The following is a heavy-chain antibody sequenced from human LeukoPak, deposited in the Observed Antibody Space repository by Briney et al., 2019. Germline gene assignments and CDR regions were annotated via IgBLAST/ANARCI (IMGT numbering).Heavy chain of an antibody. V-gene: IGHV3-7*01. CDR3: ARGLAAAGTEY. D-gene: IGHD6-25*01. CDR2: MNKDGNEN. CDR1: GFTFSTYW. J-gene: IGHJ4*02. Sequence: GGSLRLSCAASGFTFSTYWMSWVRQAPGKGLEWVANMNKDGNENYYVDSVKGRFTISRDNAKSSLYLQMNSLRAEDTAVYYCARGLAAAGTEYWGQGTLVTVSS.